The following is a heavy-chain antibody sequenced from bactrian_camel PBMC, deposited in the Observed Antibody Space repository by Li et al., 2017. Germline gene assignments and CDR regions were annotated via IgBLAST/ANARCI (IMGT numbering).Heavy chain of an antibody. Sequence: VQLVESGGGSVQAGGSLRLSCVVSGYTGATGAMGWFRQAPGKGREGVAVIDRDGSTEYAGSVKGRFTISRDDAKNTVYLQLNSLKTEDMAMYYCAKDRPLMTSGSGAWYPRNKGQGTQVTVS. J-gene: IGHJ4*01. V-gene: IGHV3S9*01. CDR2: IDRDGST. CDR1: GYTGATGA. D-gene: IGHD2*01.